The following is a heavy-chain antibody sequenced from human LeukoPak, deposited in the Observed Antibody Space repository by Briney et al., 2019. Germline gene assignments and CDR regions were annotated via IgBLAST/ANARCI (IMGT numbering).Heavy chain of an antibody. CDR2: ISGSGDGT. CDR3: ARDPRIGSAHRNWYFDL. V-gene: IGHV3-23*01. CDR1: GFTFGTYA. D-gene: IGHD6-13*01. Sequence: GGSLRLSCAASGFTFGTYAMNWVRQAPGKGLEWVSLISGSGDGTYYADSVKGRFTISRDNSKNTVYLQLSTLSAEDTAVYYCARDPRIGSAHRNWYFDLWGRGTLVTVSS. J-gene: IGHJ2*01.